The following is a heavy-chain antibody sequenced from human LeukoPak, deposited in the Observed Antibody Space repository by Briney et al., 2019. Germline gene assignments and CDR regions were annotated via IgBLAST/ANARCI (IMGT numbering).Heavy chain of an antibody. CDR3: AREGLYGDYVWSLDY. J-gene: IGHJ4*02. Sequence: PSETLSLTCTVSGGSVSSGSYYWSWIRQPPGKGLEWIGYIYYSGSTNYNPSLKGRVTISVDTSKIQFSLKLSSVTAADTAVYYCAREGLYGDYVWSLDYWGQGTLVTVSS. CDR2: IYYSGST. V-gene: IGHV4-61*01. D-gene: IGHD4-17*01. CDR1: GGSVSSGSYY.